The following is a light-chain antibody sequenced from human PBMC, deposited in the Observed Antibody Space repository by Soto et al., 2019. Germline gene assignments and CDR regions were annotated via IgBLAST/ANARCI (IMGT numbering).Light chain of an antibody. CDR3: QQYTARPPWT. CDR1: HHVATN. CDR2: GAS. Sequence: EIVMTQSPVTLSVSPGERATLSCRASHHVATNLAWYQQKPGRAPRLLIYGASTRATGISARFSGSGSGTEFTLTISSLQSDDIAVYYCQQYTARPPWTFGQGTKV. J-gene: IGKJ1*01. V-gene: IGKV3-15*01.